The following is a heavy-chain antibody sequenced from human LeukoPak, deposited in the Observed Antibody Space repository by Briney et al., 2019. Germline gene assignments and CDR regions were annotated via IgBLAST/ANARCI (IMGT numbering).Heavy chain of an antibody. CDR3: AKDRSKEYYGDEFDF. V-gene: IGHV1-69*06. D-gene: IGHD4-17*01. J-gene: IGHJ4*02. CDR1: GGTFSSYA. Sequence: SVKVSCKASGGTFSSYAISWVRQAPGQGLEWMGGIIPIFGTANYAQKFQGRVTITADKSTSTAYMELSSLRSEDTAVYYCAKDRSKEYYGDEFDFWGQGTLVTVSS. CDR2: IIPIFGTA.